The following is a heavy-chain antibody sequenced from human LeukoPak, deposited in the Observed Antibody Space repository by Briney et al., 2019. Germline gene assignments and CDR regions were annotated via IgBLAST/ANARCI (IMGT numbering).Heavy chain of an antibody. V-gene: IGHV1-3*01. J-gene: IGHJ5*02. CDR1: GYTFTSYA. Sequence: GASVKVSCKASGYTFTSYAMHWVRQAPGQGLEWMGWINAGNGNTKYSQKFQGRVTITRDTSASTAYMELSSLRSEDTAVYYCARETQEWLVPNWFDPWGQGTLVTVSS. CDR3: ARETQEWLVPNWFDP. CDR2: INAGNGNT. D-gene: IGHD6-19*01.